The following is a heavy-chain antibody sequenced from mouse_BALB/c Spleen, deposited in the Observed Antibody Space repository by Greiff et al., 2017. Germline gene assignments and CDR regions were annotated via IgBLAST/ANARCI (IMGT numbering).Heavy chain of an antibody. CDR2: ISSGSSTI. J-gene: IGHJ4*01. CDR3: ARLGRDYAMDY. V-gene: IGHV5-17*02. Sequence: EVQVVESGGGLVQPGGSRKLSCAASGFTFSSFGMHWVRQAPEKGLEWVAYISSGSSTIYYADTVKGRFTISRDNPKNTLFLQMTSLRSEDTAMYYCARLGRDYAMDYWGQGTSVTVSS. CDR1: GFTFSSFG. D-gene: IGHD4-1*01.